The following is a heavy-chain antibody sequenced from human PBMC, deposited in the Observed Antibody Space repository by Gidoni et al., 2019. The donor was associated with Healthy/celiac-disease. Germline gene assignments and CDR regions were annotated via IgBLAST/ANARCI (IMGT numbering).Heavy chain of an antibody. J-gene: IGHJ4*02. CDR3: ARSEWLAQKAAPLRADY. V-gene: IGHV1-2*02. CDR1: GSTFTGHY. Sequence: QVQLVQSGAEVKKPGASVKVSCKASGSTFTGHYMHWVRQAPGQGLEWMGWINPNSGGTNYAQKFQGRVTMTRDTSISTAYMELSRLRSDDTAVYYCARSEWLAQKAAPLRADYWGQGTLVTVSS. CDR2: INPNSGGT. D-gene: IGHD6-19*01.